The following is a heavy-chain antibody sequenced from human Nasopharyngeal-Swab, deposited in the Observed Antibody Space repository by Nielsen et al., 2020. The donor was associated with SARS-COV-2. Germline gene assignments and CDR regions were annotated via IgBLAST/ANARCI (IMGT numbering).Heavy chain of an antibody. CDR3: ARERGNSLDY. CDR2: IKKDGSEK. Sequence: GGSLRLSCASSGFTFCSYSLRCVRQAPGKGLEWVANIKKDGSEKYYVDSVKGRFTISRDNAKNSLYLQMNSLRAEDTAVYYCARERGNSLDYWGQGTLVTVSS. V-gene: IGHV3-7*01. J-gene: IGHJ4*02. D-gene: IGHD4-23*01. CDR1: GFTFCSYS.